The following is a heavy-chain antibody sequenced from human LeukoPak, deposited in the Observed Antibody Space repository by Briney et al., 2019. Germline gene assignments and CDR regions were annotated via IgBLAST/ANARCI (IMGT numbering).Heavy chain of an antibody. Sequence: GASVKVSCKASGYTFTDYYRHWVRQAPGQGLEWMGWINPNSGGTNYAQQFQGRVTMTRDTSISTAYMELSNLRSDDTAVYYCARGIAAAGGRWFDPWGQGTLVTVSS. V-gene: IGHV1-2*02. CDR2: INPNSGGT. CDR3: ARGIAAAGGRWFDP. D-gene: IGHD6-13*01. CDR1: GYTFTDYY. J-gene: IGHJ5*02.